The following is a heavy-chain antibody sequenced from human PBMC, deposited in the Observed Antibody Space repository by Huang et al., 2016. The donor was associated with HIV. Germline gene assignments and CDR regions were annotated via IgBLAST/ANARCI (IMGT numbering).Heavy chain of an antibody. CDR3: AAGYDTYYDI. D-gene: IGHD2-21*01. V-gene: IGHV1-24*01. Sequence: QVQLVQSGAEVKKPGASVKVSCKVSGYTLTELSIHWVRKDPGKGLEWMGGFAPEHGETSYAQNFQGRVTMTEDTSTDTAYMELHSLRPEDTAVYYCAAGYDTYYDIWGQGTMVIASS. J-gene: IGHJ3*02. CDR2: FAPEHGET. CDR1: GYTLTELS.